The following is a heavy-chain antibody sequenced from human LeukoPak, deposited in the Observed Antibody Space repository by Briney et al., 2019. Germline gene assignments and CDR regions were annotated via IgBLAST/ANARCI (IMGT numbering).Heavy chain of an antibody. CDR3: AKDLTIPRWAGVGQLVWYGSWFDAFDI. V-gene: IGHV3-23*01. CDR1: GFTFSSYA. D-gene: IGHD6-13*01. CDR2: ISGSGGST. J-gene: IGHJ3*02. Sequence: GGSLRLSCAASGFTFSSYAMSWVRQAPGKGLEWVSAISGSGGSTYYADSVKGRFTISRDNSRNTLYLQMNSLRAEDTAVYYCAKDLTIPRWAGVGQLVWYGSWFDAFDIWGQGTMVTVSS.